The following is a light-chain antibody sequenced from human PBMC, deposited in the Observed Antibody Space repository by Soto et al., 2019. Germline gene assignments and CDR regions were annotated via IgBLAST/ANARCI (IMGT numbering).Light chain of an antibody. CDR2: EVS. CDR1: SSDVGNYKY. V-gene: IGLV2-14*01. CDR3: FSYTSSGTYV. J-gene: IGLJ1*01. Sequence: QSALTQPASVSGSPGQSITISCTGTSSDVGNYKYVSWYQQHPGKAPRLMIYEVSNRPSGGSNRFSGSKSGNTASLTISGLQAEDETDYDCFSYTSSGTYVFGTGTKGTVL.